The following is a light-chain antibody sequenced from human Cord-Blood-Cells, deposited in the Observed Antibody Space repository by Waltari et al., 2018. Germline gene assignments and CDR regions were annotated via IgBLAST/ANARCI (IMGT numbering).Light chain of an antibody. V-gene: IGKV2-28*01. CDR1: QSLLHSNGYNY. CDR2: LGS. J-gene: IGKJ1*01. CDR3: MQALQTPAT. Sequence: EIVMTQSPLSLPVTPGEPASISCRSSQSLLHSNGYNYLDWYLQKPGQSPQLLIYLGSNRASGVPYRFSGSGSGTDFTLKISRVEAEDVGVYYCMQALQTPATFGQGTKVEIK.